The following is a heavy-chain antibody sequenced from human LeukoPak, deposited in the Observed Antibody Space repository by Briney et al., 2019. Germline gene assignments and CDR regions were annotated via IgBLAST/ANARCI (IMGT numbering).Heavy chain of an antibody. CDR1: GFTVSSNY. V-gene: IGHV3-53*01. CDR3: ARAIRQLLDY. D-gene: IGHD2-2*01. Sequence: SGGSLRLSCAASGFTVSSNYMSWVRQAPGKGLEWVSVIYSGGSTYYADSVKGRFTISRDNSKNTLYLQMNSLRAEDTAVYYCARAIRQLLDYWGQGALVTVSS. CDR2: IYSGGST. J-gene: IGHJ4*02.